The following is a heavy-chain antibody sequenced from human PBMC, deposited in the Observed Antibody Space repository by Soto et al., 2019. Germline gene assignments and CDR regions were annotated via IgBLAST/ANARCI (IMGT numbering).Heavy chain of an antibody. CDR1: GFTFSSYA. CDR2: ISNSGGST. CDR3: ANPLAHCSGPTCYGPVTF. Sequence: EVQLLGSGGGLVQPGGSMRLSCAASGFTFSSYAMTWVRQAPGKGLEYVSSISNSGGSTYYADSLKGRFTLSRDNSKITLYLQMNSLRADDTAVYYCANPLAHCSGPTCYGPVTFWGQGTLATVSS. V-gene: IGHV3-23*01. J-gene: IGHJ4*02. D-gene: IGHD2-15*01.